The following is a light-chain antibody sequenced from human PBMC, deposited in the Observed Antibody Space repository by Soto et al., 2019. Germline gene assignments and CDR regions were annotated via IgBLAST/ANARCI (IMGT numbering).Light chain of an antibody. V-gene: IGLV1-47*01. J-gene: IGLJ2*01. CDR1: SSNIGSNY. Sequence: QSVLTQPPSASGAPGQRVTISCSGSSSNIGSNYVYWYQQLPGTAPNLLIYRNNQRRSGVPDRFSGSKSGTSVSLAISGLRSEDEANYYCAAWDDSLSGVLFGGGTQLTVL. CDR2: RNN. CDR3: AAWDDSLSGVL.